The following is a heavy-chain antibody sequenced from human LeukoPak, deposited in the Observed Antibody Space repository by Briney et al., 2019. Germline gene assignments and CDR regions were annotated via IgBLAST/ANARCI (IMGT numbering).Heavy chain of an antibody. CDR2: ISWNSGSI. V-gene: IGHV3-9*01. D-gene: IGHD6-19*01. Sequence: GGSLRLSCAASGFTFDDYAMHWVRQAPGKGLEWVSGISWNSGSIGYADSVKGRFTISRDNAKNALYLQMNSLRAEDTALYYCARGSSDWYGIDYWGQGALVTVSS. J-gene: IGHJ4*02. CDR1: GFTFDDYA. CDR3: ARGSSDWYGIDY.